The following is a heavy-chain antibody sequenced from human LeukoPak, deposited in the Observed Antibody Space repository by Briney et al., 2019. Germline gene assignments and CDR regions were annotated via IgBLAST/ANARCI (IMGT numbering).Heavy chain of an antibody. D-gene: IGHD5-18*01. V-gene: IGHV1-69*04. CDR2: IIPILGIA. CDR1: GGTFSSYA. J-gene: IGHJ4*02. CDR3: ARGPTAMVLSDY. Sequence: ASVKVSCKAPGGTFSSYAISWVRQAPGQGLEWMGRIIPILGIANYAQKFQGRVTITADKSTSTAYMELSSLRSEDTAVYYCARGPTAMVLSDYWGQGTLVTVSS.